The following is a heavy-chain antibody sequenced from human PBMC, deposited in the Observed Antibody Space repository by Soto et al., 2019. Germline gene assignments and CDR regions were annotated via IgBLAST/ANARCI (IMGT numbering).Heavy chain of an antibody. CDR2: IYWDDDK. CDR3: AHRGYYYDSSGYYSAAEYFQY. J-gene: IGHJ1*01. V-gene: IGHV2-5*02. Sequence: SGPTLVNPTQTLTLTCTFSGFSLSTSGVGVGWIRQPPGKALEWLALIYWDDDKRYSPSLKSRLTTTKDTSKNQVVLTMANMDPVDTATYYCAHRGYYYDSSGYYSAAEYFQYWGQGTLVTVSS. CDR1: GFSLSTSGVG. D-gene: IGHD3-22*01.